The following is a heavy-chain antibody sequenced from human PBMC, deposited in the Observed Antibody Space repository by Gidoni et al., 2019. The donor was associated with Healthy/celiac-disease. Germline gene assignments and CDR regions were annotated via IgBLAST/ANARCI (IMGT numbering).Heavy chain of an antibody. CDR2: IRSKANSYAT. CDR1: GFTFSGSA. J-gene: IGHJ6*02. Sequence: EVQLVESGVGLVQPGGSLKLSCAASGFTFSGSAMHWVRQASGKGLEWVGRIRSKANSYATAYAASVKGRFTISRDDSKNTAYLQMNSLKTEDTAVYYCTSPGRYYYYGMDVWGQGTTVTVSS. D-gene: IGHD2-15*01. CDR3: TSPGRYYYYGMDV. V-gene: IGHV3-73*01.